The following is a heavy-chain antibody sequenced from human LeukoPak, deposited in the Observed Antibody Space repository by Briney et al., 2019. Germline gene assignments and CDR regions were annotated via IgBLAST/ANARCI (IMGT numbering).Heavy chain of an antibody. CDR3: AKAPVTTCSGAYCCPFGY. CDR2: ISVSGNT. D-gene: IGHD2-21*01. V-gene: IGHV3-23*01. J-gene: IGHJ4*02. Sequence: GGSLRLSCAASGFTLSSYAMSWVRQAPGKGLEWVSAISVSGNTYHADSVKGRFTISRDSSKNTLYLQMNRLRAEDAAVYYCAKAPVTTCSGAYCCPFGYWGQGTLVTVSS. CDR1: GFTLSSYA.